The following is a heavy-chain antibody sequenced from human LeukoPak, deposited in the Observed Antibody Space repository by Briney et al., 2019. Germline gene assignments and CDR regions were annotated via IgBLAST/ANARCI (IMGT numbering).Heavy chain of an antibody. CDR1: GGSISSGSYY. J-gene: IGHJ4*02. D-gene: IGHD1-26*01. CDR3: ARSWAGMYYPFYYFDY. Sequence: PSETLSLTCTVSGGSISSGSYYWSWIRQPAGKGLEWIGRIYTSGSTNYNPSLKSRVTISVDTSKNQFSLHLDSVTAADTAVYYCARSWAGMYYPFYYFDYWGQGTLVSVSS. V-gene: IGHV4-61*02. CDR2: IYTSGST.